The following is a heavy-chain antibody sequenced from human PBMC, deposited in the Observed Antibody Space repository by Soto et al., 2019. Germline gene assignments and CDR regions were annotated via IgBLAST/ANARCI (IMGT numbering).Heavy chain of an antibody. V-gene: IGHV1-46*01. Sequence: ASVKVSCKAPGATFTSYYLNWVRQAPGQGLEWMGVINPHGGSTKYAQKFQGRITMTRDTSRSTVYMELSSLRSDDTAIYYCARSSGGNFGIIIEGSNWFDPWGQGTLVTVSS. CDR1: GATFTSYY. D-gene: IGHD3-3*01. CDR2: INPHGGST. CDR3: ARSSGGNFGIIIEGSNWFDP. J-gene: IGHJ5*02.